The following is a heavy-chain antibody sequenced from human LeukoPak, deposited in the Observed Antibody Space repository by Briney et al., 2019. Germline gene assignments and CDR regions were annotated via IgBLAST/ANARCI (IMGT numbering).Heavy chain of an antibody. J-gene: IGHJ4*02. V-gene: IGHV3-23*01. Sequence: GGTLRLSCAASGFTFSSYGMSWVRQAPGKGLEWVSAISGSGGSTYYADSVKGRFTISRDNSKNTLYLQMNSLKTEDTAVYYCSRYYYDSSDYRAFDYWGQGTLVTVSS. CDR1: GFTFSSYG. D-gene: IGHD3-22*01. CDR2: ISGSGGST. CDR3: SRYYYDSSDYRAFDY.